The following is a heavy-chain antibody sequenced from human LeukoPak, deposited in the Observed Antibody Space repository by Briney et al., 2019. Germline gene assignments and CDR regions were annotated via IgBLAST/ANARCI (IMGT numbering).Heavy chain of an antibody. CDR2: INHSGST. Sequence: SETLSLTCAVYGGSFSGYYWSWIRQPPGKGLEWIGEINHSGSTNYNPSLKSRVTISVDTSKNQFSLKLSSVTAADTAVYYCARGPGAVAGYFDFDYWGQGTLVTVSS. CDR3: ARGPGAVAGYFDFDY. CDR1: GGSFSGYY. J-gene: IGHJ4*02. D-gene: IGHD6-19*01. V-gene: IGHV4-34*01.